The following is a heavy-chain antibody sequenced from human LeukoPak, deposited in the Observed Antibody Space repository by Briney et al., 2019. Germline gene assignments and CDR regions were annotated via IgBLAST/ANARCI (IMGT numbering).Heavy chain of an antibody. CDR2: ISSSSSTI. Sequence: PGGSLILSCAASGFTFSDYYMSWIRQAPGKGLEWVSYISSSSSTIYYADSVKGRFTISRDNAKNSLYLQMNSLRAEDTAVYYCARDQPIGYNYGYPFDYWGQGTLVTVSS. D-gene: IGHD5-18*01. CDR1: GFTFSDYY. V-gene: IGHV3-11*04. J-gene: IGHJ4*02. CDR3: ARDQPIGYNYGYPFDY.